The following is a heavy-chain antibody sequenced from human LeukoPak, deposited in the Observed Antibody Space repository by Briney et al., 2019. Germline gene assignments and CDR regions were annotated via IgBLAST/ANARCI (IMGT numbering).Heavy chain of an antibody. J-gene: IGHJ4*02. V-gene: IGHV3-23*01. CDR2: ISGSGDRT. CDR3: VNGYTYGQY. Sequence: GGSLRLSCAASGFTFRTYAMSWVRQAPGKGLEWVAAISGSGDRTYIADSVKGRFTISRDNAKNTLYLQMNSLRAEDTAVYFCVNGYTYGQYWGQGTLVTVSS. CDR1: GFTFRTYA. D-gene: IGHD5-18*01.